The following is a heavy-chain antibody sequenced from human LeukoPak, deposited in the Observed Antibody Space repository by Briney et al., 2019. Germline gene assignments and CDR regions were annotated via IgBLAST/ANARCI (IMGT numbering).Heavy chain of an antibody. CDR1: GFTFSDYW. J-gene: IGHJ5*02. CDR3: ARGWFGELLEPWFDP. V-gene: IGHV3-7*01. Sequence: PGGSLRLSCAASGFTFSDYWMTWVRQAPGKGLEWVANIKPDGSEKYYVDSVKGRFTISRDNAKNSLYLQMNSLRAEDTAVYYCARGWFGELLEPWFDPWGQGTLVTVSS. D-gene: IGHD3-10*01. CDR2: IKPDGSEK.